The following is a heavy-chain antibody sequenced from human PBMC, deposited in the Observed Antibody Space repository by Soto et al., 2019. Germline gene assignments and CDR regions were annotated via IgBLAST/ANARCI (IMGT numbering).Heavy chain of an antibody. J-gene: IGHJ4*02. CDR1: GFTFSSYA. D-gene: IGHD6-19*01. Sequence: GGSLRLSCAASGFTFSSYAMSWVRQAPGKGLEWVSAISGSGGSTYYADSVKGRFTISRDNSKNTLYLQMNSLRAEDTAVYYCAKVGSGWYGINFWYYFDYWGQGTLVTVSS. CDR3: AKVGSGWYGINFWYYFDY. CDR2: ISGSGGST. V-gene: IGHV3-23*01.